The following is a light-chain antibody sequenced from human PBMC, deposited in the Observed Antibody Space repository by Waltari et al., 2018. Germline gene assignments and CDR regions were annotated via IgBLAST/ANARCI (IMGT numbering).Light chain of an antibody. Sequence: DIQMTQSPSTLSASVGDRVTITCRASQSISNYLAWYQQKPGKAPNLLIYKASILKSGVSSRFSGSGSGTQFTLTISSLQPGDFATYFCQQYNTYSSFGHGTKLEIK. CDR2: KAS. CDR1: QSISNY. V-gene: IGKV1-5*03. CDR3: QQYNTYSS. J-gene: IGKJ2*01.